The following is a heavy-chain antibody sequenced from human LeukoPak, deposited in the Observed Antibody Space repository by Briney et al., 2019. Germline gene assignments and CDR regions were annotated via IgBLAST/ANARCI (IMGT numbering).Heavy chain of an antibody. CDR3: ARNPTVTGAFDI. D-gene: IGHD4-17*01. J-gene: IGHJ3*02. V-gene: IGHV2-70*04. CDR1: GFSLSTSGMR. CDR2: IDWDDDK. Sequence: ESGPTLVNPTQTLTLTCTFPGFSLSTSGMRVSWIRQPPGKALEWLARIDWDDDKFYSTSLKTRLTISKDASKNQVVLTMTNMDPVDTATYYCARNPTVTGAFDIWGQGTMVTVSS.